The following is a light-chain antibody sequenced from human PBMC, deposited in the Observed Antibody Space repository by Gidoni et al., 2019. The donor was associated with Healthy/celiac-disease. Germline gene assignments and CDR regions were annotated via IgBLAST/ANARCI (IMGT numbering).Light chain of an antibody. CDR2: GAS. CDR3: QQYGSSPPGLS. J-gene: IGKJ4*01. CDR1: QSVSSSY. V-gene: IGKV3-20*01. Sequence: SVSTQSPGTLSLSPGERANRSCRASQSVSSSYLAWYQQKPGQAPRLLIYGASSRATRIPDRFSGSGSGTDFTLTISRLEPEDFAVYYCQQYGSSPPGLSFGGGTKVEIK.